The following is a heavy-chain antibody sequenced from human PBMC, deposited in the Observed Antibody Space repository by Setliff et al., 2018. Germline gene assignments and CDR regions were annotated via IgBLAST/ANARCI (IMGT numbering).Heavy chain of an antibody. D-gene: IGHD6-6*01. Sequence: VKVSCKAFGYTFAKYGTSWVRQAPGQGLEWMGWISGYNGYTVYAQKLQGRVTLTTDTSTGTAYMEVRSLRSDDTAQYYCVREGVDRRSSTDYRYYMDVWGKGTTVTVSS. CDR3: VREGVDRRSSTDYRYYMDV. CDR2: ISGYNGYT. CDR1: GYTFAKYG. J-gene: IGHJ6*03. V-gene: IGHV1-18*01.